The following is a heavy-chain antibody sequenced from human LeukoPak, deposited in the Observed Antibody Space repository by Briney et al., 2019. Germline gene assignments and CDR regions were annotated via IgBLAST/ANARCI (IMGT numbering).Heavy chain of an antibody. D-gene: IGHD3-10*01. J-gene: IGHJ4*02. Sequence: PGGSLRLSCTASGFSFGSHGMHWVRQTPGKGLDWVAVIWYDGNTKYYADSVKGRFTISRDNPKNTLFLEMNTLRVEDTAVYRCARGPALGVRGAHLDYWGQGILDAVSS. CDR2: IWYDGNTK. CDR1: GFSFGSHG. V-gene: IGHV3-33*01. CDR3: ARGPALGVRGAHLDY.